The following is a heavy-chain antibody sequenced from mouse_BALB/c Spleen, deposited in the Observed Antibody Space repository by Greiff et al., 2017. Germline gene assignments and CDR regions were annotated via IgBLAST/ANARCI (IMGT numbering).Heavy chain of an antibody. J-gene: IGHJ3*01. CDR1: GFTFSSFG. CDR3: ARSGRYGNYHWFAY. D-gene: IGHD2-10*02. CDR2: ISSGSSTI. Sequence: EVQRVESGGGLVQPGGSRKLSCAASGFTFSSFGMHWVRQAPEKGLEWVAYISSGSSTIYYADTVKGRFTISRDNPKNTLFLQMTSLRSEDTAMYYCARSGRYGNYHWFAYWGQGTQVTVSA. V-gene: IGHV5-17*02.